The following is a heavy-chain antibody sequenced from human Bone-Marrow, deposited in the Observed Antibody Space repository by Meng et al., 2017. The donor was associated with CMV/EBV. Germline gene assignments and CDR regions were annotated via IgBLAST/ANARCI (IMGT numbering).Heavy chain of an antibody. CDR3: ARDQVRGPRGDYGMDG. CDR2: ISSSSSYI. Sequence: GAALKISCAASGITFSSYSMNWVRQAPGKGLEWVSSISSSSSYIYYADSVKDRFTISRDNAKNSLYLQMNSLSAEDTAVYYCARDQVRGPRGDYGMDGWGQGTTVTVSS. CDR1: GITFSSYS. D-gene: IGHD3-10*01. V-gene: IGHV3-21*01. J-gene: IGHJ6*02.